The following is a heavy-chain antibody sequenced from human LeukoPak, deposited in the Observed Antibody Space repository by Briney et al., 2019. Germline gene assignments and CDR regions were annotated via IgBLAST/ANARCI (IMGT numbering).Heavy chain of an antibody. CDR3: ARGGGGYDYYYYYGMDV. D-gene: IGHD5-12*01. CDR2: IYHSGST. CDR1: GASISSSNW. J-gene: IGHJ6*04. Sequence: SETLSLTCAVSGASISSSNWWSWVRQPPGKGPEWIGEIYHSGSTNYNPSLKSRATISVDKSKNQFSLKLSSVTAADTAVYYCARGGGGYDYYYYYGMDVWGKGTTVTVSS. V-gene: IGHV4-4*02.